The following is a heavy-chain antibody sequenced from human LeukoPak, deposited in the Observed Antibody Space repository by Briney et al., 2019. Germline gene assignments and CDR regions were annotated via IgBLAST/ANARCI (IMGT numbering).Heavy chain of an antibody. V-gene: IGHV3-74*01. D-gene: IGHD3-16*01. Sequence: GSLRLSCAASGFTFSNYWMHWVRQAPGKGLVWVSRINSDGSTTYADSVKGRFTISRDNAEKTLYLQLNSLRAEDTVVYYCARGKDGVWAFDIWGQGTLVTVSS. CDR1: GFTFSNYW. CDR3: ARGKDGVWAFDI. J-gene: IGHJ3*02. CDR2: INSDGSTT.